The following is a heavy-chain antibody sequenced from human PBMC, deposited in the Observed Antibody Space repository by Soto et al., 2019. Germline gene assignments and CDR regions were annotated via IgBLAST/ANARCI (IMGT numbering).Heavy chain of an antibody. CDR1: GFTLSTYG. D-gene: IGHD3-10*01. CDR3: VRDNYGGPGGGACEV. V-gene: IGHV3-33*01. J-gene: IGHJ3*01. Sequence: QVQLVESGGGVVQPGRSLRLSCAASGFTLSTYGFHWVRQAPGKGLEWVAVMFSDGRNKYYADSVKGRFTISRESSKNTLYLKMNRLRVEDTAVYYCVRDNYGGPGGGACEVWGQGTMVTVSS. CDR2: MFSDGRNK.